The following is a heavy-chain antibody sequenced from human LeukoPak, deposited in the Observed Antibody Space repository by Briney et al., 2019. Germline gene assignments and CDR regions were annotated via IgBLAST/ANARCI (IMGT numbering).Heavy chain of an antibody. V-gene: IGHV4-39*02. CDR3: ARDFMVRGDNEY. CDR2: IYESGST. J-gene: IGHJ4*02. Sequence: KTSETLSLTCTVSGGSISSSIHYWGWIRQPPGKGLEWIGSIYESGSTYYNSSLKSRVTISEDMSKNQFSLKLSSVTAADTAVYYCARDFMVRGDNEYWGQGTLVTVSS. D-gene: IGHD3-10*01. CDR1: GGSISSSIHY.